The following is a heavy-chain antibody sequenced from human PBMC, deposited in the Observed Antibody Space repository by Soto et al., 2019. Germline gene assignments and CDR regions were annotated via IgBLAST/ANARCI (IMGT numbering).Heavy chain of an antibody. CDR2: ISYSGDRQ. CDR3: ARTPAAMITDRYNWFGS. V-gene: IGHV3-30*01. Sequence: PGGSLRRSCVASGFTVADYAMHWVRRIPGKGLEWVAVISYSGDRQYYAESVKGRFTISRDNSKKTLYLQMFSLTSEDSAVFYCARTPAAMITDRYNWFGSWRQGTQFTVSS. D-gene: IGHD3-16*01. J-gene: IGHJ5*01. CDR1: GFTVADYA.